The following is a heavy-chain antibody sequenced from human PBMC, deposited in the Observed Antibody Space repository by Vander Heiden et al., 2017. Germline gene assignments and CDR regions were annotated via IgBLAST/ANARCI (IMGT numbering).Heavy chain of an antibody. Sequence: EVQLLESGGGLVQPGGSLRLSCAASGFTFSRYAMSWVRQAPGKGLEWVSAISGSGGTTYYADSVKGRFTISRDNSKNTLYLQMNSLRAEDTAVYYCAKKDYYDSSGPPRYWGQGTLVTVSS. CDR2: ISGSGGTT. CDR3: AKKDYYDSSGPPRY. CDR1: GFTFSRYA. D-gene: IGHD3-22*01. J-gene: IGHJ4*02. V-gene: IGHV3-23*01.